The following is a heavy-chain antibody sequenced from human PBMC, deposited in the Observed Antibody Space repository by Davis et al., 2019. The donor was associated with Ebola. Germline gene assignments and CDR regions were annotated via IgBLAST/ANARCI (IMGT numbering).Heavy chain of an antibody. D-gene: IGHD3-3*01. Sequence: GGSLRLSCAASGFTFRTYAMSWVRQAPGKGLEWVSGISGSGDSTYYADSVKGRFTISRDNSKNSLYLQMNSLRAEDTAVYYCARDFTTPFDYWGQGTLVTVSS. CDR1: GFTFRTYA. J-gene: IGHJ4*02. CDR2: ISGSGDST. V-gene: IGHV3-23*01. CDR3: ARDFTTPFDY.